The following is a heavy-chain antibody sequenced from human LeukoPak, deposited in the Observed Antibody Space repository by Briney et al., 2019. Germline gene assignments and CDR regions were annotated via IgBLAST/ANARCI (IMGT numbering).Heavy chain of an antibody. CDR3: ARFIYYGSGSYYKAFDY. CDR2: MNPNSGNT. D-gene: IGHD3-10*01. V-gene: IGHV1-8*01. Sequence: ASVKVSCKASGYTFTSYDINWVRQATGQGLEWMGWMNPNSGNTGYAQKFQGRVTMTRNTSASTAYMELSSLRSEDTAVYYCARFIYYGSGSYYKAFDYWGQGTLVTVSS. CDR1: GYTFTSYD. J-gene: IGHJ4*02.